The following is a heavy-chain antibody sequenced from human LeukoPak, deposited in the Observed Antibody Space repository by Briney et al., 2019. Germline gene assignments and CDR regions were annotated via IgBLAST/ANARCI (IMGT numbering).Heavy chain of an antibody. Sequence: ASVTVSCKASGYTFTSYDINWVRQATGQGLEWMGWMNPNSGNTGYAQKFQGRVTMTRNTSISTAYMELSSLRSEDTAVYYCARGVRCGGDCYSGWFDPWGQGTLVTVSS. CDR1: GYTFTSYD. D-gene: IGHD2-21*02. CDR2: MNPNSGNT. V-gene: IGHV1-8*01. CDR3: ARGVRCGGDCYSGWFDP. J-gene: IGHJ5*02.